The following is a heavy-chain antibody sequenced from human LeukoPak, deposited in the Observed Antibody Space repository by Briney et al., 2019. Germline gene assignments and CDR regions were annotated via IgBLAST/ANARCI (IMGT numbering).Heavy chain of an antibody. CDR2: IYRGGST. CDR1: GLTVSSNY. CDR3: ARSVWLGPSHAFDI. V-gene: IGHV3-53*04. D-gene: IGHD3-10*01. J-gene: IGHJ3*02. Sequence: PGGSLRLSCAASGLTVSSNYMSWVRQAPGKGLEWVSVIYRGGSTYYADSVKGRFTISRHNSKNTLYLQMNSLRAEDTAVYYCARSVWLGPSHAFDIWGQGTMVTVSS.